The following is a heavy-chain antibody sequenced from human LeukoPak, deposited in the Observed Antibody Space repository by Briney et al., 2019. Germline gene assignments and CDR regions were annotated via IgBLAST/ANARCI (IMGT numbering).Heavy chain of an antibody. Sequence: SETLSLTCTVSGGSISNYFWSWIRQPPGKGLEWIGYVYYNGNTNYNPSLESRVTISVDTSKNQFSLKLSSVTAADTAVYYCISSGFGYGYGGVDSWGQGTLVTVSS. CDR1: GGSISNYF. D-gene: IGHD5-18*01. J-gene: IGHJ5*01. CDR3: ISSGFGYGYGGVDS. CDR2: VYYNGNT. V-gene: IGHV4-59*01.